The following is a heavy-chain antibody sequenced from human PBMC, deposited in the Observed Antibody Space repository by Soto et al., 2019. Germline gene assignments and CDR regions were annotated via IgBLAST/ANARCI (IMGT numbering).Heavy chain of an antibody. CDR2: SSNSGSFT. V-gene: IGHV3-11*06. Sequence: PGGSLRLSCAASGFTISDHYMSWIRQAPGKGLEWIGHSSNSGSFTRYADSVKGRFSISRDNAKNSLYLQINSLRGDDTAIYYCVRSGDNYNLLDYWGQGTPVTVSS. D-gene: IGHD1-1*01. J-gene: IGHJ4*02. CDR1: GFTISDHY. CDR3: VRSGDNYNLLDY.